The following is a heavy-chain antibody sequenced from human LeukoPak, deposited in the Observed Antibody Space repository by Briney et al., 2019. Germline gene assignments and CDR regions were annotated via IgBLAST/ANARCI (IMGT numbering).Heavy chain of an antibody. Sequence: SQTLSLTCAISGDSVSSNSAAWSWIRQSPSRGLEWLGRTYYRSKWYNGYAVSVKGRITINPDTSKNQFSLQLNSVTPEDTAVYYCTRNRGADDYWGQGTLVTVSS. CDR2: TYYRSKWYN. J-gene: IGHJ4*02. V-gene: IGHV6-1*01. CDR3: TRNRGADDY. D-gene: IGHD1-26*01. CDR1: GDSVSSNSAA.